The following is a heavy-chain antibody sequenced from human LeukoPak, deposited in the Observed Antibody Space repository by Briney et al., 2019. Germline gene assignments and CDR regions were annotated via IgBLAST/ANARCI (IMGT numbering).Heavy chain of an antibody. CDR3: AKDTALMTVTTYDY. Sequence: GGPLRLSCAASGFTFSSYPMSWLPQAPGKGLEWVSAISGSGGSTYYADSVKGRFTISRDNSKNMLYLQMNSLRAEDAAVYYCAKDTALMTVTTYDYWGQGTLVTVSS. CDR1: GFTFSSYP. V-gene: IGHV3-23*01. CDR2: ISGSGGST. J-gene: IGHJ4*02. D-gene: IGHD4-17*01.